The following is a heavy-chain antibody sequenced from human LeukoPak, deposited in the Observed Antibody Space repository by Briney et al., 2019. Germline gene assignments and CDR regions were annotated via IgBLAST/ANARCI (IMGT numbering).Heavy chain of an antibody. J-gene: IGHJ3*02. V-gene: IGHV4-31*03. CDR3: ASSDGYNLRDAFDI. CDR2: IYYSGST. CDR1: GGPISSGGYY. Sequence: SETLSLTCTVSGGPISSGGYYWSWIRQHPGKGLEWIGYIYYSGSTYYNPSLKSRVTISVDTSKNQFPLKLSSVTAADTAVYYGASSDGYNLRDAFDIWGQGTMVTVSS. D-gene: IGHD5-24*01.